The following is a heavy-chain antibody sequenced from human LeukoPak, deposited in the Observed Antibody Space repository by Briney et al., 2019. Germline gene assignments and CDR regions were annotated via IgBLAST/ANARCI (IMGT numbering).Heavy chain of an antibody. CDR2: ISSSSSYI. CDR1: GFTFSSYE. V-gene: IGHV3-21*01. Sequence: PGGSLRLSCAASGFTFSSYEMNWVRQAPGKGLEWVSSISSSSSYIYYADSVKGRFTISRDNAKNSLYLQMNSLRAEDTAVYYCARVWFGELRNYYYCMDVWGKGTTVTVSS. D-gene: IGHD3-10*01. CDR3: ARVWFGELRNYYYCMDV. J-gene: IGHJ6*03.